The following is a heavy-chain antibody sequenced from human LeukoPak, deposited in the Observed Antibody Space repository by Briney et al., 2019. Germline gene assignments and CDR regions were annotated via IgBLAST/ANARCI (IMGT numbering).Heavy chain of an antibody. CDR2: IYTSGST. Sequence: SETLSLTCTVTGGSISSYYWSWTRQPAGKGLEWIGRIYTSGSTNYNPSLKSRVTMSVDTSKNQFSLKLSSVTAADTAVYYCARDPWGYAYFDYWGQGTLVTVSS. J-gene: IGHJ4*02. CDR3: ARDPWGYAYFDY. CDR1: GGSISSYY. V-gene: IGHV4-4*07. D-gene: IGHD2-8*01.